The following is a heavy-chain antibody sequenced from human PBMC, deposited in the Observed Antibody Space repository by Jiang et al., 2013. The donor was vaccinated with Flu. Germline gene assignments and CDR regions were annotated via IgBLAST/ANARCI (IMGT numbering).Heavy chain of an antibody. V-gene: IGHV1-69*04. J-gene: IGHJ5*02. Sequence: EVKKPGSSVKVSCKASGGTFSSYAISWVRQAPGQGLEWMGRIIPILGIANYAQKFQGRVTITADKSTSTAYMELSSLRSEDTAVYYCARGYSSGYYLVAWGQGTLVTVSS. D-gene: IGHD3-22*01. CDR2: IIPILGIA. CDR3: ARGYSSGYYLVA. CDR1: GGTFSSYA.